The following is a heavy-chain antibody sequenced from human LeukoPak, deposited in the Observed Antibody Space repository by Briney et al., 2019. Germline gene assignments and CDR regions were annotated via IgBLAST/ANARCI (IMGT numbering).Heavy chain of an antibody. Sequence: GGSLRFSCAASGFTFSNYAMSWVRQDPGKGLEWVSAISGSGGTTYYADSVKGRFTVSRDNSKKTLYLQMNSLSAEDTALYYCAKHGIVGAKAFDYWGQGTLVTVSS. CDR1: GFTFSNYA. CDR3: AKHGIVGAKAFDY. D-gene: IGHD1-26*01. V-gene: IGHV3-23*01. CDR2: ISGSGGTT. J-gene: IGHJ4*02.